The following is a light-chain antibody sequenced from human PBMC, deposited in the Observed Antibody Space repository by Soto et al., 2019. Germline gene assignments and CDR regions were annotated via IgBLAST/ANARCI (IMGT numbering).Light chain of an antibody. CDR1: QSVYSN. Sequence: EIVMTQSPATLSVSPGERATLSCRASQSVYSNLAWYQQKPGQAPRLLIYAASTRATGIPARFSGSGSGTEFTLTISSLQSEDFAVYYCQQYNKSPLTFGGGTKVEIK. J-gene: IGKJ4*01. CDR3: QQYNKSPLT. CDR2: AAS. V-gene: IGKV3-15*01.